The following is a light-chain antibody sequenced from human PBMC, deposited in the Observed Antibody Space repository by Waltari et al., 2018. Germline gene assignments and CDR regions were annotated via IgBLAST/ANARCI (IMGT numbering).Light chain of an antibody. J-gene: IGKJ1*01. CDR2: GAS. Sequence: EVVLTQSPGSLSVSPGDRATLSCRASQSVSSNYLAWYQQSPGQAPRLLIDGASSRATGIPERFSGSGSGTDFTLTISGLEPEDFAVYYCQSDGGSPPVSFGQGTQVE. CDR1: QSVSSNY. CDR3: QSDGGSPPVS. V-gene: IGKV3-20*01.